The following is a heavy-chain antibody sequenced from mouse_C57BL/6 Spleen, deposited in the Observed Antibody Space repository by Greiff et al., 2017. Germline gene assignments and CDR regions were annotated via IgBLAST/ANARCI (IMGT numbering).Heavy chain of an antibody. Sequence: QVQLQQPGAELVRPGSSVKLSCKASGYTFTSYWMDWVQQRPGQGLEWIGNIYPSDSETHYNQQFKDKATLTVDKSTSTAYMQLSRLTSEDSAVYYCARSDYWGQGTTLTVAS. CDR2: IYPSDSET. CDR3: ARSDY. J-gene: IGHJ2*01. V-gene: IGHV1-61*01. CDR1: GYTFTSYW.